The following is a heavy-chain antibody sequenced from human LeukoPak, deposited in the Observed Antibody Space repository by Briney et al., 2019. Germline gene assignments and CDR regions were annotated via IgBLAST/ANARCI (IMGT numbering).Heavy chain of an antibody. D-gene: IGHD5-12*01. V-gene: IGHV3-7*01. J-gene: IGHJ4*02. CDR1: GFTFSNHW. CDR3: ARHVPRGRSDFDC. CDR2: IDEDGDVK. Sequence: PGGSLRLSCAASGFTFSNHWMAWVRQPPGRAPEWVANIDEDGDVKSYAESVKGRFTVSRDNGRTSLSLQMDSLRAEDTAIYYCARHVPRGRSDFDCWGQGALVTVS.